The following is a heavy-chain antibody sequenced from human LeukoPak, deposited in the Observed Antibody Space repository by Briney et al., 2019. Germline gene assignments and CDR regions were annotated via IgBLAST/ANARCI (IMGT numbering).Heavy chain of an antibody. CDR2: INPNSGGT. D-gene: IGHD3-22*01. CDR1: GYTFTGYY. V-gene: IGHV1-2*02. CDR3: ARVAYYYDSSGYFDY. Sequence: ASVKVSCKASGYTFTGYYMHWVRQAPGQGLEWMGWINPNSGGTNYAQKFQGRVTMTRDTSISTAYMELSRLRSDDTAVYYCARVAYYYDSSGYFDYWGQGTLVTVSS. J-gene: IGHJ4*02.